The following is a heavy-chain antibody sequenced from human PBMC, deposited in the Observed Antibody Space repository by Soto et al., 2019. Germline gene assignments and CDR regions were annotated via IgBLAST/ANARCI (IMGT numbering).Heavy chain of an antibody. CDR1: GGSTSGYS. Sequence: QVQLQESGPGLVKPSETLSLTCSVSGGSTSGYSWTWIRQPPGKGLEWIGYVFYNGSTIYSPSLNSRGAISEATSKSQFSLRLSSVTAADAAAYYCARLRGYCGGGNCHELRFGPWGQGILVTVSS. V-gene: IGHV4-59*08. J-gene: IGHJ5*02. D-gene: IGHD2-15*01. CDR3: ARLRGYCGGGNCHELRFGP. CDR2: VFYNGST.